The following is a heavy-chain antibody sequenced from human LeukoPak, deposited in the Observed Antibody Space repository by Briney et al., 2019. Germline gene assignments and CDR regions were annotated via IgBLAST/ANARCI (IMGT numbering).Heavy chain of an antibody. V-gene: IGHV4-4*07. CDR2: IHSSGTT. CDR3: GRMNRPALSGAFDY. CDR1: ARSISIQY. J-gene: IGHJ4*02. D-gene: IGHD3-9*01. Sequence: SETLSLTYTVAARSISIQYWSWIRQPAGKGLEWIGRIHSSGTTHYNPPLRSRVTLSIDTSKNQFSLKLSSVTAADTAVYYCGRMNRPALSGAFDYWGQGTLVTVSS.